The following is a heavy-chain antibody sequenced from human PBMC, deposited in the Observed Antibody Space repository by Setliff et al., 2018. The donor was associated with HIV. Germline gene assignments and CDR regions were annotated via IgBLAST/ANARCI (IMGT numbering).Heavy chain of an antibody. D-gene: IGHD5-18*01. CDR1: GYIFTSYG. J-gene: IGHJ4*02. CDR2: ISGNNGKT. V-gene: IGHV1-18*01. CDR3: AREWRTATVKYYFDY. Sequence: ASVKVSCKASGYIFTSYGISWVRRAPGQGLEWMGWISGNNGKTNYAQNFQGRVTVTTDTSTSTVYMELRSLRSDDTAVYYCAREWRTATVKYYFDYWGQGTLVTVSS.